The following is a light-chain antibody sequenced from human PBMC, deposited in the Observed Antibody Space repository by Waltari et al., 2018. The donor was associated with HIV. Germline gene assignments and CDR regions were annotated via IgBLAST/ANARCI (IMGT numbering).Light chain of an antibody. J-gene: IGKJ1*01. CDR3: QQYNKWPRT. Sequence: EIVMTQSPGTLSVSPGERVTLSCRASQNVITNLAWYQQKPGQAPRLLIYGASTRATGIPPRVSGGGSGTDFTLTIGSLQSEDFTFYYCQQYNKWPRTVGQGTKVEVK. CDR2: GAS. CDR1: QNVITN. V-gene: IGKV3-15*01.